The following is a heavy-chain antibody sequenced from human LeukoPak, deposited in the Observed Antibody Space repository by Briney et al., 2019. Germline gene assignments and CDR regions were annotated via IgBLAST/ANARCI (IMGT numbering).Heavy chain of an antibody. CDR2: INHSGST. V-gene: IGHV4-34*01. Sequence: SETLSLTCAVYGGSFSGYYWSWIRQPPGKGLEWIGEINHSGSTNYNPSLKSRVTISVDTSKNQFSLKLSSVTAADTAVYYCARVLDSSSSGGDYWGQGTLVTVSS. D-gene: IGHD6-6*01. CDR3: ARVLDSSSSGGDY. J-gene: IGHJ4*02. CDR1: GGSFSGYY.